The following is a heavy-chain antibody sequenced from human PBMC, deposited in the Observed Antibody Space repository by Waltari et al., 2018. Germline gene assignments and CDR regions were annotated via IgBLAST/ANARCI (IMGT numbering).Heavy chain of an antibody. D-gene: IGHD2-15*01. V-gene: IGHV4-4*02. J-gene: IGHJ4*02. CDR3: ARDRGRGLYLDS. CDR1: GDSTNSNYW. CDR2: IHGSGRT. Sequence: QLQLQQSGPGLVKPSESLSLTCAVPGDSTNSNYWWNGVRQPPGKGLEWIGQIHGSGRTNYNPSLESRVTVSIDTSNNQFSLKVSYATAADTAVYYCARDRGRGLYLDSWGQGTLVTVSP.